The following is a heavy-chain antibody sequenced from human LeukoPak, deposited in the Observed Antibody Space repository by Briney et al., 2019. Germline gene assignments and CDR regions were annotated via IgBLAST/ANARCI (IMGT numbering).Heavy chain of an antibody. CDR2: INPNSGGT. D-gene: IGHD6-19*01. CDR1: RYTFTFYD. CDR3: ARGDSSGHETQGYYYYG. Sequence: AASVTVSFMASRYTFTFYDIDWVRQAPGQGLEWMGWINPNSGGTNYAQKFQGRVTMTRDTSNSTAYMELSRLRSDDTAVYYCARGDSSGHETQGYYYYG. V-gene: IGHV1-2*02. J-gene: IGHJ6*01.